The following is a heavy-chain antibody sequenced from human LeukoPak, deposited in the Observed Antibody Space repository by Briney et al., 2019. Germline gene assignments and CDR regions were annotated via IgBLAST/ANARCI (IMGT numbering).Heavy chain of an antibody. V-gene: IGHV3-33*01. CDR3: ARIRESLGLGAFDI. D-gene: IGHD7-27*01. CDR2: IWYDGSNK. Sequence: PGGSLRLSCAASGFTFSSYAMYWVRQAPGKGLEWVTIIWYDGSNKNYADSVKGRFTISRDNSKNTLYLQMNSLRAEDSALYYCARIRESLGLGAFDIWGQGTMVTVSS. CDR1: GFTFSSYA. J-gene: IGHJ3*02.